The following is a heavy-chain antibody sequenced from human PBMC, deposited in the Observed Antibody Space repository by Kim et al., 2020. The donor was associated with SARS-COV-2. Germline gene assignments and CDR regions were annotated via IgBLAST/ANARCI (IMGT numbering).Heavy chain of an antibody. D-gene: IGHD6-13*01. CDR3: AINRYSSSWLDDY. J-gene: IGHJ4*02. Sequence: GGSLRLSCAASGFTFSSYWMHWVRQAPGKGLVWVSRINSDGSSTSYADSVKGRFTISRDNAKNTLYLQMNSLRAEDTAVYYCAINRYSSSWLDDYWGQGTLVTVSS. CDR2: INSDGSST. V-gene: IGHV3-74*01. CDR1: GFTFSSYW.